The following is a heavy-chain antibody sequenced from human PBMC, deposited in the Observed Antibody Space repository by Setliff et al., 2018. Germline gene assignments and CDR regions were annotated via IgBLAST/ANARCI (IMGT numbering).Heavy chain of an antibody. CDR1: ADSGGSISSGGYY. V-gene: IGHV4-39*07. D-gene: IGHD6-6*01. J-gene: IGHJ6*02. CDR2: IYYSGST. Sequence: SETLSLTCTVSADSGGSISSGGYYWSWIRQPPGKGLEWIGSIYYSGSTYYNPSLKSRVTISVDTSKNQFSLKLSSVTAADTAVYYCARVAQYSSSSFYYYYYGMDVWGQGTTVTVSS. CDR3: ARVAQYSSSSFYYYYYGMDV.